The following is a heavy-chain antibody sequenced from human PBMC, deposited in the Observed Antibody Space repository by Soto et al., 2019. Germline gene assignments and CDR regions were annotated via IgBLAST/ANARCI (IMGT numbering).Heavy chain of an antibody. D-gene: IGHD2-8*02. Sequence: GGSMRLSCAASGFTFNNFALNWVRQAPGKGLEWDKTISDRGDNTYYADSVKGRFTISRDNSKNTLYLQIHSLRAEDTAIYYFLIKAPLVYWLAVSPDNGMDVLGQGNTVTVSS. CDR2: ISDRGDNT. V-gene: IGHV3-23*01. CDR3: LIKAPLVYWLAVSPDNGMDV. CDR1: GFTFNNFA. J-gene: IGHJ6*02.